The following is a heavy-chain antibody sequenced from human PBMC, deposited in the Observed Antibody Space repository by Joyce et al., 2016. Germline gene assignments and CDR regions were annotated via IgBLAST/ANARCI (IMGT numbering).Heavy chain of an antibody. Sequence: QVQLVPSVAEVKKPGASVKVSCKASGYTFNSYGISWVRQAPGQGLEWMGWISAYNGNTNYAQKLQGRVTMTTDTSTSTASMELRSLRSDDAAEYYWARGHIAVGEDDYFDYWGQGTLVTVSS. J-gene: IGHJ4*02. V-gene: IGHV1-18*01. CDR1: GYTFNSYG. CDR2: ISAYNGNT. CDR3: ARGHIAVGEDDYFDY. D-gene: IGHD6-19*01.